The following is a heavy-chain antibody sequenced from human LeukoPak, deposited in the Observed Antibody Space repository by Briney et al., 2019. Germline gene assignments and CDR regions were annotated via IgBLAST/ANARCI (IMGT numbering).Heavy chain of an antibody. D-gene: IGHD5-24*01. V-gene: IGHV3-23*01. CDR3: AKDGIRWGSYFDC. J-gene: IGHJ4*02. CDR1: GFTFSSYA. CDR2: ISGSGGST. Sequence: GGSLRLSCAASGFTFSSYAMSWVRQAPGNGLEWVSAISGSGGSTHYADSVKGRFTISRDNSKNTLSLQMNSLRAEDTAVYFCAKDGIRWGSYFDCWGQGTLVTVSS.